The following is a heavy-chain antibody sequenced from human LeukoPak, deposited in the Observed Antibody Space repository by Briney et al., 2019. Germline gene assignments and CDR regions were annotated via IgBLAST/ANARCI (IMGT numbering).Heavy chain of an antibody. CDR3: ARKYCSTTSCLFDN. CDR2: ISSSGTTI. V-gene: IGHV3-48*03. CDR1: GFTFSSYD. D-gene: IGHD2-2*01. J-gene: IGHJ4*02. Sequence: GGSLRLSCAASGFTFSSYDMNWVRQAPGKGLQWVSDISSSGTTIYYADSVKGRFTISRDNAKNSLYLQMNSLRAEDTAVYYCARKYCSTTSCLFDNWGQGTLVTVSS.